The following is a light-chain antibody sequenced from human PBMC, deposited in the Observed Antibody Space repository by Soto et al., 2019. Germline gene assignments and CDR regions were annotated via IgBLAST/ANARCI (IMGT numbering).Light chain of an antibody. V-gene: IGKV1-6*01. CDR3: LQDYNYPWT. J-gene: IGKJ1*01. CDR1: QGIGND. Sequence: AIQMTQSPSSLSASVGDRVTITCRASQGIGNDLGWYQEKPGKAPNLLIYAASNLQSGVPSRFSGSGSGTDFTLTISSLQPEGFATYYCLQDYNYPWTFGQGTKVEIK. CDR2: AAS.